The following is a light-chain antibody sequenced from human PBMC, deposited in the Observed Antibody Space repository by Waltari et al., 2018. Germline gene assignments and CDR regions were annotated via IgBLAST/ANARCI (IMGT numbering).Light chain of an antibody. CDR1: QGVSNS. CDR3: QLRTGWPMT. CDR2: DAS. V-gene: IGKV3-11*01. Sequence: EVVLTQSPATLSLSPGERATLSCRASQGVSNSLAWYRQQPGQAPSLLIYDASTRAAGIPGRFSGSGSGTDFTLTISSLEPEDFAVYYCQLRTGWPMTFGQGTRLEIK. J-gene: IGKJ5*01.